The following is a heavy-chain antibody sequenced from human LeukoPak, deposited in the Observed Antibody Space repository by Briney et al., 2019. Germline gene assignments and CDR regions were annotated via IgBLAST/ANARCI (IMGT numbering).Heavy chain of an antibody. CDR2: IYHSGST. Sequence: PPETLSLTCTVSGYSISSGYYWGWIRQPPGKGLEWIGSIYHSGSTYYNPSLKSRVTIAVATSKNQFSLKLSSVTAADTAVYYCARQFPNDAFDIWGQGTMVTVSS. V-gene: IGHV4-38-2*02. J-gene: IGHJ3*02. CDR3: ARQFPNDAFDI. CDR1: GYSISSGYY.